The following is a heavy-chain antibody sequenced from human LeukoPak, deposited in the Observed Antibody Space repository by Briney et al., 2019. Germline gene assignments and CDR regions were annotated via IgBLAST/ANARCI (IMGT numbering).Heavy chain of an antibody. V-gene: IGHV3-30*04. CDR2: ISYNGSNK. CDR1: GFTFSSYA. J-gene: IGHJ4*02. Sequence: GGSLRLSCAASGFTFSSYAMHWVRQAPGKGLEWVAVISYNGSNKYYVDSVKGRFTISRDNSKNTLYLQMNSLRAEDTAVYYCARAKGFDYWGQGTLVTVSS. CDR3: ARAKGFDY.